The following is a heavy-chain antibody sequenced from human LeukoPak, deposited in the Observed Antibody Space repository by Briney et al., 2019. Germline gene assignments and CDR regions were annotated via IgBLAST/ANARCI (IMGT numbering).Heavy chain of an antibody. D-gene: IGHD6-13*01. V-gene: IGHV4-30-4*07. CDR2: IYYSGST. Sequence: PSETLSLTCAVSGGSISSGGYSWSWIRQPPGKGLEWIGYIYYSGSTYYNPSLKSRVTISVDTSKNQFSLKLSSVTAADTAVYYCARRGSWSLAHWGQGTLVTVSS. J-gene: IGHJ4*02. CDR1: GGSISSGGYS. CDR3: ARRGSWSLAH.